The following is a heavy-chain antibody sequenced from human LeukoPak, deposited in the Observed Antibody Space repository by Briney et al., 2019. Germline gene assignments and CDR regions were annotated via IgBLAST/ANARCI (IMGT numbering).Heavy chain of an antibody. Sequence: SETLSLTCTVSGGSISSSSYYWGWIRQPPGKGLEWIGSIYYSGSTYYNPSLKSRVTISVDTSKNQFSLKLSSVTAADTAVYYCARKRGYSYETNAFDIWGQGTMVTVSS. CDR1: GGSISSSSYY. CDR2: IYYSGST. J-gene: IGHJ3*02. D-gene: IGHD5-18*01. V-gene: IGHV4-39*07. CDR3: ARKRGYSYETNAFDI.